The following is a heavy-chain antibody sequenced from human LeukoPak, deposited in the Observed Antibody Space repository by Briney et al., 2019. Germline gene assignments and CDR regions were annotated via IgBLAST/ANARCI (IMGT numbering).Heavy chain of an antibody. V-gene: IGHV3-30*18. CDR1: GFTFSSYG. CDR3: AKSSRDIYLLAY. D-gene: IGHD2/OR15-2a*01. Sequence: SGGSLRLSCAASGFTFSSYGMHWVRQAPGKGLEWVAVISYDGSNKYYADSVKGRFTISRDNSKNTLYLQMNSLRAEDTAVYYCAKSSRDIYLLAYWGQGTLVTVSS. CDR2: ISYDGSNK. J-gene: IGHJ4*02.